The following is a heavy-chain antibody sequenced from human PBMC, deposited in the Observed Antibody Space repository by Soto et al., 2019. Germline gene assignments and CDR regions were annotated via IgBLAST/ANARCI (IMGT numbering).Heavy chain of an antibody. CDR3: AKDKMEEWLVGGYFDY. Sequence: EVQLLESGGGLVQPGGSLRLSCAASGFTFSSCAMSWVRQAPGKGLQWVSAITGPGRTHYADSVKGRFTISRDNSKSTLYLQMNSLRAEDTAIYYCAKDKMEEWLVGGYFDYWGQGALVTVSS. V-gene: IGHV3-23*01. CDR1: GFTFSSCA. D-gene: IGHD6-19*01. CDR2: ITGPGRT. J-gene: IGHJ4*02.